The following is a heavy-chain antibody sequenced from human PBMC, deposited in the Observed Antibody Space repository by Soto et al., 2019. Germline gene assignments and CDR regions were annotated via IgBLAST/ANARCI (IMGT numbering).Heavy chain of an antibody. Sequence: QVQLQESGPGLVKPSETLSLTCTVSGGSISRYYWSWIRQPPGKGLEWIGYMYNTGSTVYNPPFKSRVILSVDTFTNLFSLMLNSVSAAVAAVYYCARDLWGYCGTYCDPQDVWGQGTTVTVSS. CDR3: ARDLWGYCGTYCDPQDV. CDR1: GGSISRYY. CDR2: MYNTGST. V-gene: IGHV4-59*01. J-gene: IGHJ6*02. D-gene: IGHD2-21*01.